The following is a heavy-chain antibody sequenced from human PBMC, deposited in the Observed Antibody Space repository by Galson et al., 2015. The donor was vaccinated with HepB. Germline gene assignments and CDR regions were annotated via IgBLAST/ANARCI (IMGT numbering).Heavy chain of an antibody. D-gene: IGHD4-17*01. CDR3: ARVGTVTTRGAFDI. CDR2: INHSGST. CDR1: GGSFSGYY. J-gene: IGHJ3*02. V-gene: IGHV4-34*01. Sequence: LSLTCAVYGGSFSGYYWSWIRQPPGKGLEWIGEINHSGSTNYNPSLKSRVTISVDTSKNQFSLKLSSVTAADTAVYYCARVGTVTTRGAFDIWGQGTMVTVSS.